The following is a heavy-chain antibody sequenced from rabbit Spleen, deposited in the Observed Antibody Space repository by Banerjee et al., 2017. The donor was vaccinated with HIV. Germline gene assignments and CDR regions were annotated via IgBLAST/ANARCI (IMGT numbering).Heavy chain of an antibody. V-gene: IGHV1S40*01. Sequence: QSLEESGGDLVKPEGSLTLTCTASGFSFSSSYYMCWVRQAPGKGLEWIGCINTGSGSAYYASWAKGRFTMSKTSSTTVTLQMTSLTAADTATYFCARDFDFWGQGTLVTVS. CDR2: INTGSGSA. J-gene: IGHJ4*01. CDR1: GFSFSSSYY. CDR3: ARDFDF.